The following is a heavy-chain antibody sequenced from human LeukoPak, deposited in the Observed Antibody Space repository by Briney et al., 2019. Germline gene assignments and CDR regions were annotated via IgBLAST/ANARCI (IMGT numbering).Heavy chain of an antibody. CDR2: ISYDANIK. D-gene: IGHD3-10*01. CDR1: GFTFSSYA. CDR3: VREGFYDSGSFPTFYFDY. Sequence: GGSLRLSCAASGFTFSSYAMSWVRQAPGKGLEWVAVISYDANIKYHADSVKGRFTISRDSSSKTVYLQMNSLGTEDTAVYYCVREGFYDSGSFPTFYFDYWGQGTLVTVSS. V-gene: IGHV3-30-3*01. J-gene: IGHJ4*02.